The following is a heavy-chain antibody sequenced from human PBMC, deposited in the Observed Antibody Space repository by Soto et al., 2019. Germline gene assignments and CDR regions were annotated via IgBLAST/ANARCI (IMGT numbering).Heavy chain of an antibody. CDR2: VSGSGGTT. CDR1: GFTFSSYA. J-gene: IGHJ4*02. V-gene: IGHV3-23*01. Sequence: EVQLLESGGGLVQPGGSVRLSCAASGFTFSSYAMSWVRQAPGKGLEWVSAVSGSGGTTYYADSVKGRFTISRDNSKHAVYLQMNSLRVEDTAVYYCAKWYYYDSRPRKYFDYWGQGTVVIVSS. D-gene: IGHD3-22*01. CDR3: AKWYYYDSRPRKYFDY.